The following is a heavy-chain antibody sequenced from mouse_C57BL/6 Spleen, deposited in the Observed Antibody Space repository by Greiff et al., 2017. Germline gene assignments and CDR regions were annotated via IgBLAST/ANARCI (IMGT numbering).Heavy chain of an antibody. CDR2: INPSSGYT. CDR1: GYTFTSHW. V-gene: IGHV1-7*01. Sequence: VQLQASGAELAKPGASVKLSCKASGYTFTSHWMHWVKQRPGQGLEWIGYINPSSGYTKYNQKFKDKATLTADKYSSTAYMQLSSLTYEDSAVYYCARGSYYWYFDVWGTGTTVTVSS. CDR3: ARGSYYWYFDV. J-gene: IGHJ1*03. D-gene: IGHD2-12*01.